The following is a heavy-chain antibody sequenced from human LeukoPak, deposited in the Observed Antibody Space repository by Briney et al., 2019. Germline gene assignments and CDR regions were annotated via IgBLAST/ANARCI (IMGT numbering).Heavy chain of an antibody. CDR2: IYYSGST. V-gene: IGHV4-59*01. CDR1: GGSISSYY. Sequence: PSETLSLTCTVSGGSISSYYWSWLRQPPGKGLEWIGYIYYSGSTNYNPSLKSRVTISVDTSKNQFSLKLSSVTAADTAVYYCAGGRKGYCSSTSCPHEVGFDYWGQGTLVTVSS. J-gene: IGHJ4*02. D-gene: IGHD2-2*01. CDR3: AGGRKGYCSSTSCPHEVGFDY.